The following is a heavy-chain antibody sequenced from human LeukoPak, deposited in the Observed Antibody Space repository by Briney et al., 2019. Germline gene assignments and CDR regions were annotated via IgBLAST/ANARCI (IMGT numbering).Heavy chain of an antibody. D-gene: IGHD6-13*01. Sequence: SETLSLTCTVSGGSISSGNYFWGWIRQPPGKGLEWIGSIYYSGSIYYNPSLKSRSTISGDTSKNQFSLKLISVTAADTAVYYCERRSGTWHAFDIWGQGTMVTVSS. V-gene: IGHV4-39*01. CDR3: ERRSGTWHAFDI. CDR1: GGSISSGNYF. CDR2: IYYSGSI. J-gene: IGHJ3*02.